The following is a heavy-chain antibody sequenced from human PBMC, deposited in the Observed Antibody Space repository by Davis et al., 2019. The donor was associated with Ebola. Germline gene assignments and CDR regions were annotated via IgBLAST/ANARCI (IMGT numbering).Heavy chain of an antibody. Sequence: GESLKISCAASGFTFSSYAMHWVRQAPGKGLEWVAVISYDGSNKYYADSVKGRFTISRDNSKNTLYLQMNSLRAEDTAVYYCARDFGTYCSSTSCPFDYWGQGTLVTVSS. CDR2: ISYDGSNK. J-gene: IGHJ4*02. V-gene: IGHV3-30-3*01. CDR1: GFTFSSYA. D-gene: IGHD2-2*01. CDR3: ARDFGTYCSSTSCPFDY.